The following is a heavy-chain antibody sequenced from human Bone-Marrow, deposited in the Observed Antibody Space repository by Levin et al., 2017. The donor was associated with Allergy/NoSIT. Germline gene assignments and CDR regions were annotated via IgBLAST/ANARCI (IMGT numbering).Heavy chain of an antibody. CDR1: GFNFSSYW. J-gene: IGHJ2*01. V-gene: IGHV3-74*01. D-gene: IGHD4-17*01. CDR2: INRDGSST. CDR3: ARDRVTTNWYFDL. Sequence: GESLKISCSASGFNFSSYWMHWVRQAPGKGLVWVSRINRDGSSTSYADSVKGRFTIPRDNAKNTLYLQMNSLRAEDTSVYYCARDRVTTNWYFDLWSRGTLVTVSS.